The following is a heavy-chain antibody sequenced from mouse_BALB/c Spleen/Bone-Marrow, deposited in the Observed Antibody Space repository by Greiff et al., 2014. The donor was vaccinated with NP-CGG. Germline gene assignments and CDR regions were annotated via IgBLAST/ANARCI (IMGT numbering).Heavy chain of an antibody. V-gene: IGHV1-39*01. D-gene: IGHD2-14*01. CDR1: GYSFTGYN. CDR3: ARRGVHGPLDY. CDR2: IDPYYGGT. Sequence: EVKVVESEPELEKPGASVKISCKASGYSFTGYNMNWVKQSNGKSLEWIGNIDPYYGGTSYNQKFKGKATLTVDKSSSTAYMQLKSLTSKDSAVYYCARRGVHGPLDYWGQGTTLTVSS. J-gene: IGHJ2*01.